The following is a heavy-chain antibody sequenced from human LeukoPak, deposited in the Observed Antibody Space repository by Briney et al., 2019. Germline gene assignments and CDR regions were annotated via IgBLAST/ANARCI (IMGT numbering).Heavy chain of an antibody. D-gene: IGHD3-3*01. CDR3: ARDPPSTNYDFWSGYYMFDY. V-gene: IGHV1-18*01. Sequence: ASVKVSCKASGGTFSSYAISWVRQAPGQGLEWMGWISAYNGNTNYAQKLQGRVTMTTDTSTSTAYMELRSLRSDDTAVYYCARDPPSTNYDFWSGYYMFDYWGQGTLVTVSS. J-gene: IGHJ4*02. CDR2: ISAYNGNT. CDR1: GGTFSSYA.